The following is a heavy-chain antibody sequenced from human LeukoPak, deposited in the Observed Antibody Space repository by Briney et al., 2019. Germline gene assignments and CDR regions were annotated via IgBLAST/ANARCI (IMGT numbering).Heavy chain of an antibody. CDR1: GFTFSSYW. Sequence: GGSLRLSCAASGFTFSSYWKHWVRQAPGKGLVWVSRINTDGSSTSYADSVKGRFTISRDNSKNTLYLQMNSLRVDDTAVYYCAKPPLHYDSYWYTYYLDYWGQGTLVTVSS. D-gene: IGHD1-26*01. J-gene: IGHJ4*02. CDR2: INTDGSST. V-gene: IGHV3-74*01. CDR3: AKPPLHYDSYWYTYYLDY.